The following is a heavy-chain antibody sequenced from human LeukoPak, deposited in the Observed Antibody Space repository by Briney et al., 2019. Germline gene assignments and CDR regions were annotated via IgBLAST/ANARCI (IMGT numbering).Heavy chain of an antibody. Sequence: SAKVSCKASGGTFSSYAISWVRQAPGQGLEWMGGIIPIFGTANYAQKFQGGVTITTDESTSTAYMGLSSLRSEDTAVYYCARAGVVGATTGNAFDIWGQGTMVTVSS. J-gene: IGHJ3*02. CDR2: IIPIFGTA. D-gene: IGHD1-26*01. CDR1: GGTFSSYA. V-gene: IGHV1-69*05. CDR3: ARAGVVGATTGNAFDI.